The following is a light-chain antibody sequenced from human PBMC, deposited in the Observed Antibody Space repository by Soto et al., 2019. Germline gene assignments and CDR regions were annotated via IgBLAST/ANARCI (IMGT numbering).Light chain of an antibody. CDR3: QHYNNRPLT. CDR2: GAS. Sequence: DIVMTQSPATLSVSPGERATLSCRASQSVGSDLAWYQHKPGQAPRLLIYGASTRATGIPVRFSGSGSGTEFTLTISSLQSEDFAVYYCQHYNNRPLTFGGGTKVDIK. CDR1: QSVGSD. J-gene: IGKJ4*01. V-gene: IGKV3-15*01.